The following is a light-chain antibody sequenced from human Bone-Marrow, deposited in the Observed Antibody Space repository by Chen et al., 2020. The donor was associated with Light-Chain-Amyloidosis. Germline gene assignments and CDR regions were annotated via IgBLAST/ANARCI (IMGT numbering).Light chain of an antibody. V-gene: IGKV3-20*01. CDR3: QQYGTSPLT. CDR2: GSS. CDR1: QTISSNY. J-gene: IGKJ4*01. Sequence: IVFTQSPGTLSLSPGEGANLACRASQTISSNYLTWYQQKFGQAPRLLIYGSSSMATGIPDRFTGSGSGTDFTLTINRLEPEDFAMYYCQQYGTSPLTFGGGTKVEIK.